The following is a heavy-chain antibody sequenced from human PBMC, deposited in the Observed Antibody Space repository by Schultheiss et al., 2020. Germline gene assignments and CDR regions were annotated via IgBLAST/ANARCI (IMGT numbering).Heavy chain of an antibody. Sequence: VKVSCKASGGTFSSYAISWVRQAPGQGLEWMGGIIPIFGTANYAQKFQGRVTITADESTSTAYMELSSLRSEDTAVYYCARSYESGYPYYYYYGMDVWGKGTTVTVSS. D-gene: IGHD5-12*01. J-gene: IGHJ6*04. CDR2: IIPIFGTA. CDR3: ARSYESGYPYYYYYGMDV. V-gene: IGHV1-69*01. CDR1: GGTFSSYA.